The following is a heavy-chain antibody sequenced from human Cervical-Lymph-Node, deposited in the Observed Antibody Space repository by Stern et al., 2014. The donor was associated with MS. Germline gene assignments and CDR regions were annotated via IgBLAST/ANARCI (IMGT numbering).Heavy chain of an antibody. D-gene: IGHD3-10*01. J-gene: IGHJ5*02. CDR3: ARGSGDNWFGP. V-gene: IGHV1-69*06. CDR1: GG. CDR2: VIPFVGTP. Sequence: MQLVESGAEVKKPGSSVKLSCKSSGGISWVRQAPGQGLEWMGGVIPFVGTPNYAQKFQGRVTIIADTSANTTYLHLSRLTSADTAVYYCARGSGDNWFGPWGQGTLVTVSS.